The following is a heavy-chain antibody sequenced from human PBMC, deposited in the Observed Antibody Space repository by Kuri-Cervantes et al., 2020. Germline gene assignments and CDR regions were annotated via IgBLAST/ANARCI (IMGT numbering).Heavy chain of an antibody. CDR3: ARTNMGTYYYYGMDV. J-gene: IGHJ6*02. CDR1: GYSFSKYW. D-gene: IGHD2-8*01. CDR2: IYPGDSNT. Sequence: GGSLRLSCKGSGYSFSKYWIAWVRQMPGKGLEFMGIIYPGDSNTKYSPSFQGRVTISVDKSITTAYLQWSSLKASDTAMYYCARTNMGTYYYYGMDVWGQGTTVTVSS. V-gene: IGHV5-51*01.